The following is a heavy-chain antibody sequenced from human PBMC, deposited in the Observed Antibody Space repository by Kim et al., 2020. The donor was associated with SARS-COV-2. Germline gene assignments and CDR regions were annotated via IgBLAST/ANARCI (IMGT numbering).Heavy chain of an antibody. D-gene: IGHD1-26*01. Sequence: SETLSLTCTVSGGSIGYYYWSWIRQPPGKGLEWIGNIYDSGNTNYNTNYNPSLKSRVTISVDTSKNQFSLRLSSVTAADTAIYYCTRDREFGYWGQGTLVTVSS. V-gene: IGHV4-59*13. CDR3: TRDREFGY. J-gene: IGHJ4*02. CDR2: IYDSGNTNYNT. CDR1: GGSIGYYY.